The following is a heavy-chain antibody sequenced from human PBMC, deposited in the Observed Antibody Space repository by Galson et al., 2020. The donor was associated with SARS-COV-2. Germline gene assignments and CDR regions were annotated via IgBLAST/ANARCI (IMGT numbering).Heavy chain of an antibody. Sequence: SETLSLTCTVSRGSINRGSYYWSWIRQPAGRGLEWIGYISHSGGTYYNPSLKSRVTISGDRSKNQFSLRLSSVTAADTAVYYCARLHYGEYAPEAFDIWGPGTRVTVAS. V-gene: IGHV4-30-2*01. CDR2: ISHSGGT. D-gene: IGHD4-17*01. CDR3: ARLHYGEYAPEAFDI. CDR1: RGSINRGSYY. J-gene: IGHJ3*02.